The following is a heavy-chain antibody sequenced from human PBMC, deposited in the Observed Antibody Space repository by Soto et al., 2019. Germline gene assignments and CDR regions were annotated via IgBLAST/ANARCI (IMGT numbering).Heavy chain of an antibody. CDR2: IYYTGNT. D-gene: IGHD5-18*01. V-gene: IGHV4-59*01. Sequence: SETLSLTCTVSGDSISRYYWSWIRQPPGKGLEWIGYIYYTGNTNYNPSPRSRLTMSVDASQSQFSLKLNSVTAADTAVYYCARGGDGYTTSFFDSWGLGTLVTVSS. J-gene: IGHJ4*02. CDR3: ARGGDGYTTSFFDS. CDR1: GDSISRYY.